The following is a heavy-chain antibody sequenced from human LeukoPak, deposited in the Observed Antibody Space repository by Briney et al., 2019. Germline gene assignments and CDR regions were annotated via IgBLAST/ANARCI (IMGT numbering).Heavy chain of an antibody. J-gene: IGHJ4*02. CDR3: ASAYYDYVWGSYSPFDY. Sequence: PGGSLRLSCAASGFTFSSYSMNWVRQAPGKGLEWVSYISSSSSTIYYADSVKGRFTISRDNAKNSLYLQMNSLRDEDTAVYYCASAYYDYVWGSYSPFDYWGQGTLVTASS. CDR2: ISSSSSTI. D-gene: IGHD3-16*01. CDR1: GFTFSSYS. V-gene: IGHV3-48*02.